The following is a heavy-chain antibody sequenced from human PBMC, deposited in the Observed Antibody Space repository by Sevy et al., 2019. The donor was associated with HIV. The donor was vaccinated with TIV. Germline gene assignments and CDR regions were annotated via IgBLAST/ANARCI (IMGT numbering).Heavy chain of an antibody. CDR3: AQETFGRFDS. D-gene: IGHD1-26*01. CDR1: GFSFSAYW. CDR2: IKPDGSDK. V-gene: IGHV3-7*01. Sequence: GGSLRLSCAASGFSFSAYWMNWVGQAPGKGLEWVANIKPDGSDKHYVDSAEGRFTISRDNAKNSLYLQMNSLRVEDTAMYYCAQETFGRFDSWGQGTLVTVSS. J-gene: IGHJ4*02.